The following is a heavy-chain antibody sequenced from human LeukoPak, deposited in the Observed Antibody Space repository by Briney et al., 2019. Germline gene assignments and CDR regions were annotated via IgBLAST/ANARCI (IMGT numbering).Heavy chain of an antibody. J-gene: IGHJ5*02. CDR3: ARGLQWFGEYMRFDP. CDR1: GFTFSTYG. V-gene: IGHV3-33*01. Sequence: GGSLRFSCSASGFTFSTYGMHWGRQAPGKGLEWVAVIWYDGGNKFYGDSVKGRFTISRDNSKNTLYLQMNSLRADDTAVYYCARGLQWFGEYMRFDPWGQGTLVTVSS. D-gene: IGHD3-10*01. CDR2: IWYDGGNK.